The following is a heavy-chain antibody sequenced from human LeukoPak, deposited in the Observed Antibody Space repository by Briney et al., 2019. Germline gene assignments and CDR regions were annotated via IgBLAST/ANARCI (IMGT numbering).Heavy chain of an antibody. V-gene: IGHV3-11*01. J-gene: IGHJ4*02. CDR2: ISESGHNI. D-gene: IGHD1-26*01. CDR1: GFIFSDYY. Sequence: GGSLRLSCVASGFIFSDYYMSWIRQTPGKGLEWVSYISESGHNIYYADSVKGRFTISRDNARNSLSLRMNSLRAEDTAVYYCARDRTYYPHWGQGTLVTVSS. CDR3: ARDRTYYPH.